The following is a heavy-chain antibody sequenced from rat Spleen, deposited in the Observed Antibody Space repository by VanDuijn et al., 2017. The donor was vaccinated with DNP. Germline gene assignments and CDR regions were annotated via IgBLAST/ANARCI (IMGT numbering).Heavy chain of an antibody. Sequence: EVKLVESGGGLVQPGKSLKLSCAASGFIFNDFWMGWVRQAPGKGLEWIGEINKESSTINYTPSLKDKFTISRDNAQNILYLQMSKLGSEDTSIYYCAKGPNYGGWSDYFDYWGQGVMVTVSS. J-gene: IGHJ2*01. CDR1: GFIFNDFW. V-gene: IGHV4-2*01. CDR2: INKESSTI. CDR3: AKGPNYGGWSDYFDY. D-gene: IGHD1-11*01.